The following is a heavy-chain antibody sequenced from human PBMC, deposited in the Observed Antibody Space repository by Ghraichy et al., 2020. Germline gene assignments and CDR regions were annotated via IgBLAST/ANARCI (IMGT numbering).Heavy chain of an antibody. J-gene: IGHJ4*02. D-gene: IGHD3-22*01. CDR1: GFTVSSNY. Sequence: GGSLRLSCAASGFTVSSNYMNWVRQAPGKGLEWVSVIYNDGSTYYTDSVKGRFTISRDNSKNTLLLQMNSLRAEDTAVYYCARGRSDYQTDYFDYWGQGTLVTFSS. CDR3: ARGRSDYQTDYFDY. CDR2: IYNDGST. V-gene: IGHV3-53*01.